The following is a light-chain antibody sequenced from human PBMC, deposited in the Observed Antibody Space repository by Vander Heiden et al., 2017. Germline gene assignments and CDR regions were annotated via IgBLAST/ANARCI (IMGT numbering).Light chain of an antibody. J-gene: IGKJ2*01. Sequence: DFVMTQSPKSLTVSLGARATINCRSSQSLLYTANNENYLAWYQKKPGQPPKLLIYWASTRDSGVPDRFSGSGSGTDFTLTISNVQAEDVAVYYCQQYYSTSYTFGQGTELEIK. V-gene: IGKV4-1*01. CDR2: WAS. CDR1: QSLLYTANNENY. CDR3: QQYYSTSYT.